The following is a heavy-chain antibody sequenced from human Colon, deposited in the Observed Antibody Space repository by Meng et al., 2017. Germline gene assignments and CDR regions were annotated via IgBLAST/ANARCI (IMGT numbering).Heavy chain of an antibody. J-gene: IGHJ5*02. CDR1: GGSISPSGYY. Sequence: QPQLQESGPGLVKPAEALSLTWSVSGGSISPSGYYWGWIRQTPGKGLEWIGSIGHSGFTYYTPSLKSRVTVSIDTSRNQFSLWLTSVTAADTAVYYCVRSSGWVRTGFDPWGQGTLVTVSS. CDR3: VRSSGWVRTGFDP. CDR2: IGHSGFT. V-gene: IGHV4-39*01. D-gene: IGHD6-19*01.